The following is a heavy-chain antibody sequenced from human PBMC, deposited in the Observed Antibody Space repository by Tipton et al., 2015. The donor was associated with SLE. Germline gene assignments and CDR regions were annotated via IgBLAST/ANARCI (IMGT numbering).Heavy chain of an antibody. J-gene: IGHJ4*02. D-gene: IGHD3-16*01. V-gene: IGHV4-34*01. Sequence: TLSLTCAVYGGSFIGYYWSWIRQPPGKGLEWIGEINHSGSTNYNPSLKSRVTISVDTSKNQFSLKLTPVTAADTAVYYCARDLGDYWGRGALVTVSS. CDR1: GGSFIGYY. CDR2: INHSGST. CDR3: ARDLGDY.